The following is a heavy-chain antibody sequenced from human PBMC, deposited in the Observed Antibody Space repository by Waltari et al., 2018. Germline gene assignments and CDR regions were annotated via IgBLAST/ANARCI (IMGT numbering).Heavy chain of an antibody. CDR1: GFTFSSYA. J-gene: IGHJ4*02. V-gene: IGHV3-23*01. Sequence: EVQLLESGGGLVQPGWSLRLSCAASGFTFSSYAMRWVRQAPGKGLEWVSAISGSGGSTYYADSVKGRFTISRDNSKNTMYLQMNSLRAEDTAVYYCAKGYSSGWYYPLFDYWGQGTLVTVSS. D-gene: IGHD6-19*01. CDR3: AKGYSSGWYYPLFDY. CDR2: ISGSGGST.